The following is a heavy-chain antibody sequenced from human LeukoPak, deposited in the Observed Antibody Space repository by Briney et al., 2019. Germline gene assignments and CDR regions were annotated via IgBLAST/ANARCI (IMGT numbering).Heavy chain of an antibody. CDR1: GGSMSSYY. D-gene: IGHD3-22*01. Sequence: SETLSLTCTVSGGSMSSYYWSWIRQSAGKGLEWIGRIYITGSANYNPSLKSRVTMSVDTSKNQFSLKLSSVTAADTAVYYCARSDYYDCSGYPTHLNWFDPWGQGTLVTVSS. CDR2: IYITGSA. V-gene: IGHV4-4*07. CDR3: ARSDYYDCSGYPTHLNWFDP. J-gene: IGHJ5*02.